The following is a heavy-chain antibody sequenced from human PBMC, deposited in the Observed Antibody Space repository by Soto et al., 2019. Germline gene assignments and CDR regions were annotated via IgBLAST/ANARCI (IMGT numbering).Heavy chain of an antibody. D-gene: IGHD5-12*01. J-gene: IGHJ4*02. CDR3: ARGAGGYQVPVIDY. CDR1: GYTFTSYY. Sequence: QVQLVQSGAEVKKPGASVKVSCKASGYTFTSYYMHWVRQAPGQGLEWMGIINPSGGSTSYAQKFQGRVTMNRDPATGQGYMELGSLRSGGTAVYYCARGAGGYQVPVIDYWGQGTLVTVSS. CDR2: INPSGGST. V-gene: IGHV1-46*01.